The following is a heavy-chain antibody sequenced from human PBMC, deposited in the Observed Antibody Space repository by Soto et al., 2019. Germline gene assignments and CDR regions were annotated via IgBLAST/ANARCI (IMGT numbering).Heavy chain of an antibody. Sequence: GGSLRLSCAASGFTFSSYGMHWVRQAPGKGLEWVAVIWYDGSNKYYADSVKGRFTISRDNSKNTLYLQMNSLRAEDTAVYYCARGGRYFDWLPFDYWGQGTLVTVSS. CDR1: GFTFSSYG. CDR3: ARGGRYFDWLPFDY. D-gene: IGHD3-9*01. J-gene: IGHJ4*02. V-gene: IGHV3-33*01. CDR2: IWYDGSNK.